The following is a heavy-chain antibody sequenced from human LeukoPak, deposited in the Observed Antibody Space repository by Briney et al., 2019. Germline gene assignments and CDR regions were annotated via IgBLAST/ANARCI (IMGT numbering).Heavy chain of an antibody. CDR3: ARDRKNDFWGGYYTDTPGFDY. V-gene: IGHV1-2*02. J-gene: IGHJ4*02. Sequence: ASVKVSCKASGYTFTGYYMHCVRQAPGQGLGWMGWINPNSGGANYAQKFQGRVTMTRDTSISTAYMELRRLRSDDTAVYYCARDRKNDFWGGYYTDTPGFDYWGQGTLVTVSS. CDR2: INPNSGGA. CDR1: GYTFTGYY. D-gene: IGHD3-3*01.